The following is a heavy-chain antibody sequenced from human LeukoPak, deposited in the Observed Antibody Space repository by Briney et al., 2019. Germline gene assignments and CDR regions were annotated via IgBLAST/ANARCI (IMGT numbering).Heavy chain of an antibody. CDR3: ARQGPNGDLNF. Sequence: QPGGSLRLSCEASGFTFNTYSLNWARQAPGKGLQWVSYIESYSRIIHYADSVKGRFTISRDDAKNSLFLQMNSLRAEDTAIYYCARQGPNGDLNFWGQGTLVTVSS. J-gene: IGHJ4*02. CDR2: IESYSRII. V-gene: IGHV3-48*01. CDR1: GFTFNTYS. D-gene: IGHD4-17*01.